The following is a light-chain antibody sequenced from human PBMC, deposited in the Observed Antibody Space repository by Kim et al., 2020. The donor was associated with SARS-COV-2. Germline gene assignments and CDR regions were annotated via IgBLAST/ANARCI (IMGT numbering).Light chain of an antibody. CDR1: KLGDTY. V-gene: IGLV3-1*01. Sequence: SYELTQPPSVSVSPGRTASITCSGDKLGDTYASWYQQKPGQSPIMVIYQDNKRPSGVPERFSGSNSGNTATLTISGTKAMDEADYYCQAWDSSTVVFGGGTQLTVL. CDR3: QAWDSSTVV. J-gene: IGLJ2*01. CDR2: QDN.